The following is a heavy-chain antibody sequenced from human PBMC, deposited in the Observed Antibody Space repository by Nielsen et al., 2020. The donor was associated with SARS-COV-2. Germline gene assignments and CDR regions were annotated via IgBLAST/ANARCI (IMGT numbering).Heavy chain of an antibody. CDR1: GYTFTNYY. Sequence: ASVKVSCKSSGYTFTNYYINWVRQAPGQGLEWMGFINPSGGSTSFAQKFQGRVTMTGDTATNTAYLELSSLRSDDTAVYYCARDFGWAGFDYWGQGTLVTVSS. V-gene: IGHV1-46*01. CDR3: ARDFGWAGFDY. CDR2: INPSGGST. J-gene: IGHJ4*02. D-gene: IGHD6-19*01.